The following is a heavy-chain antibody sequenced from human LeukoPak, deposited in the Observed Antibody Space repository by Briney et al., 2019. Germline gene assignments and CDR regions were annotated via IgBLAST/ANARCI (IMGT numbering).Heavy chain of an antibody. Sequence: GGSLRLSCAASGFTFSSYAMTWVRQAPGKGLEWVSAISDSGGSTYYADSVKGRFTMSRDNSKNTLYLQMNGLRAEDTALYYCAKGIGRSGYYPFDHWGQGILVTVSS. J-gene: IGHJ4*02. CDR2: ISDSGGST. CDR1: GFTFSSYA. V-gene: IGHV3-23*01. CDR3: AKGIGRSGYYPFDH. D-gene: IGHD3-22*01.